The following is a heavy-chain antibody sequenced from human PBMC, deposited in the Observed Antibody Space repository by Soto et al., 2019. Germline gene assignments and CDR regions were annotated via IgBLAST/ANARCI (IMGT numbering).Heavy chain of an antibody. V-gene: IGHV3-33*01. J-gene: IGHJ4*02. CDR2: IWYDGNNK. Sequence: QVQLVESGGGVVQPGRSLRLSCAASGFTFSTYVMHWVRQAPGKGLVWVAVIWYDGNNKYYAESVKGRFTISRDNSKRTLYLQMNTLSAEDTVVYYCARRGGSGYWINGVSYFAFWGQGTLVTVSS. D-gene: IGHD2-8*01. CDR3: ARRGGSGYWINGVSYFAF. CDR1: GFTFSTYV.